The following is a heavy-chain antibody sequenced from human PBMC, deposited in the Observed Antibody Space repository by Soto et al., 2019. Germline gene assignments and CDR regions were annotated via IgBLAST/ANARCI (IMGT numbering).Heavy chain of an antibody. J-gene: IGHJ4*02. CDR1: GGTFISYS. CDR3: ARDQGIAAAGLFDY. D-gene: IGHD6-13*01. Sequence: GGSLRLSCAASGGTFISYSMNWVRQATGKGLEWVSSISSSSSYIYYADSVKGRFTISRDNAKNSLYLQMNSLRAEDTAVYYCARDQGIAAAGLFDYWGQGTLVTVSS. V-gene: IGHV3-21*01. CDR2: ISSSSSYI.